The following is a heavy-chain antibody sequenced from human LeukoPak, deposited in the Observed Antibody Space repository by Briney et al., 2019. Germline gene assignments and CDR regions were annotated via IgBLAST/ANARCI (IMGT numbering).Heavy chain of an antibody. J-gene: IGHJ4*02. Sequence: GGSLRLSCAASGFIFSSYSMNWVRQAPGKGLEGVSSISSSSSYIYYADSVKGRFTISRDNAKNSLYLQMNSLRAEDTAVYYCAKRAVAGYVDYWGQRTLVTVSS. CDR2: ISSSSSYI. CDR1: GFIFSSYS. CDR3: AKRAVAGYVDY. D-gene: IGHD6-19*01. V-gene: IGHV3-21*01.